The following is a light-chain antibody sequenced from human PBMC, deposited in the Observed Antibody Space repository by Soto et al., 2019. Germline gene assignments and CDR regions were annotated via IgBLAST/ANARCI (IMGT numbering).Light chain of an antibody. Sequence: DIPMTQSPASLSASVGDRVTVTCRASQSIGTYLNWYQQQPGKAPKLLIYAASTLQSGVPSRFSGSGSGTDFTLTISRLQPEDFATYYCQQISGIPYTFGQGTKAEIK. CDR1: QSIGTY. V-gene: IGKV1-39*01. CDR3: QQISGIPYT. CDR2: AAS. J-gene: IGKJ2*01.